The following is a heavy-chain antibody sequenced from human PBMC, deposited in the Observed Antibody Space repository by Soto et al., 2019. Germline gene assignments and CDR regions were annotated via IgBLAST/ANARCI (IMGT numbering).Heavy chain of an antibody. J-gene: IGHJ4*02. CDR3: ARVIGGLYYIAY. D-gene: IGHD3-16*02. V-gene: IGHV1-3*01. CDR1: GYTFTSYA. CDR2: INAGNGNT. Sequence: QVQLVQSGAEVKKPGASVKVSCKASGYTFTSYAMHWVRQAPGQRLEWMGWINAGNGNTKYSQKFQGRVTITRDTSASTAYIELLSLRSQGTAVYYCARVIGGLYYIAYWGQGALVTV.